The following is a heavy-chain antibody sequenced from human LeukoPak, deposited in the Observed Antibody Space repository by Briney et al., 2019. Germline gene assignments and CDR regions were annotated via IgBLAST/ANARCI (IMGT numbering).Heavy chain of an antibody. Sequence: GRSLRLSCAASGFTFSSYRMSWVRQAPGKGLEWVANIKQDGSEKYYVDSVKGRFTISRDNAKNSLYLQMNSLRAEDTAVYYCARVWVRIAAAGTLDYWGQGTLVTVSS. V-gene: IGHV3-7*01. CDR3: ARVWVRIAAAGTLDY. J-gene: IGHJ4*02. CDR1: GFTFSSYR. CDR2: IKQDGSEK. D-gene: IGHD6-13*01.